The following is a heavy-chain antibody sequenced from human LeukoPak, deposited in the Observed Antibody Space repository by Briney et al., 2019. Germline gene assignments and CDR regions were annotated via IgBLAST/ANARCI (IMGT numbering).Heavy chain of an antibody. V-gene: IGHV3-23*01. D-gene: IGHD1-26*01. CDR2: IPASGGST. CDR1: GFTFSSYA. CDR3: AKGSLPTYYYYYMDV. Sequence: GGSLRLSCGASGFTFSSYAKSWVRQAPGKGLEWVSSIPASGGSTYYADSVKGRFTISRDNSKNTLYLQMNSLRAEDTAVYYCAKGSLPTYYYYYMDVWGKGTTVTVSS. J-gene: IGHJ6*03.